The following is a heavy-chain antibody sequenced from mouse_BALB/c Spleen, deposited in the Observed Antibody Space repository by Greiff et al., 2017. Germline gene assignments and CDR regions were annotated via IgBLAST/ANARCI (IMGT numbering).Heavy chain of an antibody. CDR2: INPSTGYT. Sequence: QVQLQQSGAELAKPGASVKMSCKASGYTFTSYWMHWVKQRPGQGLEWIGYINPSTGYTEYNQKFKDKATLTADKSSSTAYMQLSSLTSEDSAVYYCARREYGNGMDYWGQGTSVTVS. V-gene: IGHV1-7*01. J-gene: IGHJ4*01. CDR3: ARREYGNGMDY. CDR1: GYTFTSYW. D-gene: IGHD2-10*02.